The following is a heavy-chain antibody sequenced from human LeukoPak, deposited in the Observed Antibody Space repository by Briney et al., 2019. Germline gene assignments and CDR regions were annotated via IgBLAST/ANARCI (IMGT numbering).Heavy chain of an antibody. D-gene: IGHD5-24*01. CDR3: ARNGYNYALTDYYYMDV. CDR1: GFTFSSYG. CDR2: ISYDGSNK. Sequence: GGSLRLSCAASGFTFSSYGMYWVRQAPGKGLEWVAVISYDGSNKYYADSVKGRFTISRDNSKNTLYLQMNSLRAEDTAVYYCARNGYNYALTDYYYMDVWGKGTTVTISS. J-gene: IGHJ6*03. V-gene: IGHV3-30*03.